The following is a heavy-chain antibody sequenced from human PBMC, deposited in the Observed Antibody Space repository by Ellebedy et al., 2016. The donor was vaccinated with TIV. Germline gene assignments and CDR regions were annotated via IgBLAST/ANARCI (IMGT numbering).Heavy chain of an antibody. Sequence: MPSETLSLPCAVYGGSFSDFYWSWIRQTPGKGLEWIGEINHIGSTTYNPSLNSRVTISLDTSKKQFSLKLSSVTAADTAVYYCARDHYYDSSGYYHFDYWGQGTLVTVSS. CDR1: GGSFSDFY. J-gene: IGHJ4*02. CDR3: ARDHYYDSSGYYHFDY. V-gene: IGHV4-34*01. CDR2: INHIGST. D-gene: IGHD3-22*01.